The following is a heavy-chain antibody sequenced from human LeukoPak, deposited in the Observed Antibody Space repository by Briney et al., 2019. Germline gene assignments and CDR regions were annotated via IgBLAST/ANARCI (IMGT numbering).Heavy chain of an antibody. Sequence: GGSLRLSCAASRFTFSDYYMSWIRQAPGKGLEWVSYISSSGSTIYYADSVKGRFTSSRDNAKNSLYLQMNSLRAEDTAVYYCAREESSSGWQGAYFDYWGQGTLVTVSS. V-gene: IGHV3-11*01. D-gene: IGHD6-19*01. CDR1: RFTFSDYY. CDR2: ISSSGSTI. CDR3: AREESSSGWQGAYFDY. J-gene: IGHJ4*02.